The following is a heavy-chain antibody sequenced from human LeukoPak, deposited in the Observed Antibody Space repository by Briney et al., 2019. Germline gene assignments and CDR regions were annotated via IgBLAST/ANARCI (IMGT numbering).Heavy chain of an antibody. D-gene: IGHD2-2*01. Sequence: ASVKVSCKPSGYTFTTYGISWVRQAPAQGLESMARTSAYNDKTNHAQKSQGRITMTTDTSTSTAFMQLRSLRSDDTAVYYCARAAKGLVDLVVVPAAFPVDYWGQGTLVTVSS. CDR3: ARAAKGLVDLVVVPAAFPVDY. V-gene: IGHV1-18*01. CDR2: TSAYNDKT. J-gene: IGHJ4*02. CDR1: GYTFTTYG.